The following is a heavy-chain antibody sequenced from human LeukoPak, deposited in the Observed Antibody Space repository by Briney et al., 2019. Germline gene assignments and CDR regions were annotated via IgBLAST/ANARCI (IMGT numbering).Heavy chain of an antibody. Sequence: SETLSLTCTVSGGSISSSSYYWSWIRQPAGKGLEWIGRIYTSGSTNYNPSLKSRVTISVDTSKNQFSLKLSSVTAADTAVYYCARAQVVPAAISYMDVWGKGTTVTVSS. CDR1: GGSISSSSYY. CDR2: IYTSGST. CDR3: ARAQVVPAAISYMDV. D-gene: IGHD2-2*02. J-gene: IGHJ6*03. V-gene: IGHV4-61*02.